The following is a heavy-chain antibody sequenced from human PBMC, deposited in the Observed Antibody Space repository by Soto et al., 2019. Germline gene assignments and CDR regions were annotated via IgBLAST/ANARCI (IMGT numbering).Heavy chain of an antibody. CDR2: IIPIFGTA. J-gene: IGHJ6*02. CDR3: ARGRLDVDMGSYGMDV. D-gene: IGHD5-12*01. CDR1: GGTFSSYA. V-gene: IGHV1-69*01. Sequence: QVQLVQSGAEVKKPGSSVKVSCKASGGTFSSYAISWVRQAPGQGLEWMGGIIPIFGTANYAQKFQGRVTIPEDESTSTAYMELSSLRSEDTAVYYCARGRLDVDMGSYGMDVWGQGTTVTVSS.